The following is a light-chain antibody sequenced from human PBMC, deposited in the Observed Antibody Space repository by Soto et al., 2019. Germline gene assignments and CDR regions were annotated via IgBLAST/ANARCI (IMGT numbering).Light chain of an antibody. CDR2: AAS. V-gene: IGKV1-39*01. CDR1: QSISSY. CDR3: QQSYSTPPT. J-gene: IGKJ1*01. Sequence: DIQMTQSPSSLSASVGDRVTITCRASQSISSYLNWYQQNPGKAPKLLIYAASSLQSGDPSRFSGSGSGTDFTLTISSLQPEDFATYYCQQSYSTPPTFGQGTKVEIK.